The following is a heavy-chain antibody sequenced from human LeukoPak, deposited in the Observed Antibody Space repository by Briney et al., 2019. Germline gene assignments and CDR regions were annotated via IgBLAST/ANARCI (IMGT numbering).Heavy chain of an antibody. CDR1: GFTFSSYA. Sequence: GGSLRLSCAASGFTFSSYAMSWVRQAPGKGLEWVSAISGSGGSTYYADSVTGRFTISRENSKNKLYLQMNSLRAEDTDVYYCAKVIMIVLVTDAFDIWGQGTMVTVSS. J-gene: IGHJ3*02. V-gene: IGHV3-23*01. CDR3: AKVIMIVLVTDAFDI. D-gene: IGHD3-16*01. CDR2: ISGSGGST.